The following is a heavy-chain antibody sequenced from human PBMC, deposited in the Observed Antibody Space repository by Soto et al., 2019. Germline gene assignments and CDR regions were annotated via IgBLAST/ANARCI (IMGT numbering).Heavy chain of an antibody. D-gene: IGHD6-6*01. CDR3: TRHESSIAAYYGMDV. CDR2: IRSKANSYAT. J-gene: IGHJ6*02. Sequence: VQLVESGGGLVQPGGSLKLSCAASGFTFSGSAMHWVRQASGKGLEWVGRIRSKANSYATAYAASVKGRFTISRDDSKNTAYLQMNSLKTEDTAVYYCTRHESSIAAYYGMDVWGQGTTVTVSS. V-gene: IGHV3-73*02. CDR1: GFTFSGSA.